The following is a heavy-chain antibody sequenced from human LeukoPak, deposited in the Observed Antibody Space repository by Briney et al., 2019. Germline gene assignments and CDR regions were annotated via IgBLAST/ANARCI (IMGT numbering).Heavy chain of an antibody. CDR1: GFTFSSYW. V-gene: IGHV3-7*05. D-gene: IGHD6-13*01. CDR2: IKHDGSEK. Sequence: GGSLRLSCAGSGFTFSSYWMRWVRQAPGKGLEWVANIKHDGSEKYYGDSVKGRFTISRDNARNSLYLQVNSLRAEDTAVYYCARPTIAAAGNFEYWGQGTLVTVSS. J-gene: IGHJ4*02. CDR3: ARPTIAAAGNFEY.